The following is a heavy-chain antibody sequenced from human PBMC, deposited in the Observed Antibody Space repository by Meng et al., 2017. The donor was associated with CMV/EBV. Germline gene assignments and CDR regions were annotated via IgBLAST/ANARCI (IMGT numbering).Heavy chain of an antibody. CDR2: ISAGGDTI. J-gene: IGHJ6*02. CDR3: ARNLGARTPRDAMDV. D-gene: IGHD6-6*01. Sequence: GGSLRLFCAASGFTFSSFEMNWVRQAPGKGLEWTSYISAGGDTIYYADSVKGRFTISRDNAKKSLYLQMNSLRAEDTATYYCARNLGARTPRDAMDVWGQGTTVTVSS. V-gene: IGHV3-48*03. CDR1: GFTFSSFE.